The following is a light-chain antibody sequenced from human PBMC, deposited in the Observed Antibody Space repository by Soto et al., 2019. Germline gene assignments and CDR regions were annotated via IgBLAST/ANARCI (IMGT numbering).Light chain of an antibody. J-gene: IGLJ1*01. V-gene: IGLV2-14*01. Sequence: QSALTQPASVSGSPGQSITISCTGTSSDVGGYKYVSWYQQRPGKAPKLMIYDVSNRPSGVSNRFSGSKSGNTASLTISGLQAEDEADYYCSSYTSSITYVFGTGTKVTVL. CDR3: SSYTSSITYV. CDR2: DVS. CDR1: SSDVGGYKY.